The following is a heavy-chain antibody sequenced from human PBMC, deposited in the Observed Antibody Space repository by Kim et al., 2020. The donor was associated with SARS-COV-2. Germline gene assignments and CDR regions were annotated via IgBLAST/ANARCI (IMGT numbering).Heavy chain of an antibody. J-gene: IGHJ4*02. CDR2: ITNDESST. CDR1: GFTFSSYW. Sequence: GGSLRLSCEASGFTFSSYWMHWVRQAPGKGLVWVSRITNDESSTSYADSVKGRFTISRDNAKNTLYLQMNSLRVEDTAVYYCVRGGADTYWGQGTLVTVS. V-gene: IGHV3-74*01. CDR3: VRGGADTY.